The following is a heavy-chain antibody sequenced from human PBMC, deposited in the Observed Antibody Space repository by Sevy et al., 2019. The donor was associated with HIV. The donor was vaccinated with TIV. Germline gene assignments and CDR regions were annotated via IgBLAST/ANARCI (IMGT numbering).Heavy chain of an antibody. CDR2: IIWNGGAT. Sequence: GGSLRLSFAASEFTFGDYGMSWVRQAPGKGLEWVSAIIWNGGATSYADSVKGRFSISRDNTKNSLYLQMNSLRAEDTAFYFCAREKSCGGDCYYFDYWGHGTLVTVSS. V-gene: IGHV3-20*03. CDR3: AREKSCGGDCYYFDY. J-gene: IGHJ4*01. D-gene: IGHD2-21*02. CDR1: EFTFGDYG.